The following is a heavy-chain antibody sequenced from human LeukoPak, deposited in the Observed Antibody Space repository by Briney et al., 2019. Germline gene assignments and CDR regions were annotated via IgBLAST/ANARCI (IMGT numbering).Heavy chain of an antibody. V-gene: IGHV1-46*01. CDR2: INPSGGST. Sequence: ASVKVSCKASGYTFTSYYMHWVRQAPGQGLEWMGIINPSGGSTSYAQKFQGRVTMTRDTSTSTVYMELSSLRSEDTAVYYCARYCSSTSCYPPYYYYGMDVWGQGTTVTVSS. CDR1: GYTFTSYY. CDR3: ARYCSSTSCYPPYYYYGMDV. J-gene: IGHJ6*02. D-gene: IGHD2-2*01.